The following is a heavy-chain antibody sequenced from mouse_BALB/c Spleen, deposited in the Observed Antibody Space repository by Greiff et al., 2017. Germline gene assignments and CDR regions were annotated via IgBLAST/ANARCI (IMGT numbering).Heavy chain of an antibody. D-gene: IGHD1-1*01. V-gene: IGHV5-6-5*01. CDR1: GFTFSSYA. CDR2: ISSGGST. J-gene: IGHJ2*01. Sequence: EVQVVESGGGLVKPGGSLKLSCAASGFTFSSYAMSWVRQTPEKRLEWVASISSGGSTYYPDSVKGRFTISRDNARNILYLQMSSLRSEDTAMYYCARASLYGSSFDYWGQGTTLTVSS. CDR3: ARASLYGSSFDY.